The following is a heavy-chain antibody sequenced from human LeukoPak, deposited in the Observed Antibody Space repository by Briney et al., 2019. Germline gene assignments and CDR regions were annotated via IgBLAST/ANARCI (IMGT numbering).Heavy chain of an antibody. D-gene: IGHD3-10*01. CDR1: GFTVSSDL. CDR3: AKPFQRGDYYGSGTYSGMDV. J-gene: IGHJ6*02. V-gene: IGHV3-66*02. CDR2: MNSGGET. Sequence: GGSLRLSCVVSGFTVSSDLMNWVRQAPGKGLEWVSAMNSGGETYYADSVRGRFIISRDKSRNTLYLQMNSLRAEDTAVYYCAKPFQRGDYYGSGTYSGMDVWGQGTTVTVSS.